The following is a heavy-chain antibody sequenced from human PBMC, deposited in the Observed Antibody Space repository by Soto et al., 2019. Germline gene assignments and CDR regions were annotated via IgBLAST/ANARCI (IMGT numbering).Heavy chain of an antibody. CDR3: ARDSLVYCSSTSGPSNWFAP. CDR1: GYTFTSYG. Sequence: ASVKGSCKASGYTFTSYGISWVRQAPGQGLEWMGWISAYNGNTNYAQKLQGRVTMTTDTSTSTAYMELRSLRSDDTAVYYCARDSLVYCSSTSGPSNWFAPWGQGTLVTVSS. J-gene: IGHJ5*02. V-gene: IGHV1-18*01. D-gene: IGHD2-2*01. CDR2: ISAYNGNT.